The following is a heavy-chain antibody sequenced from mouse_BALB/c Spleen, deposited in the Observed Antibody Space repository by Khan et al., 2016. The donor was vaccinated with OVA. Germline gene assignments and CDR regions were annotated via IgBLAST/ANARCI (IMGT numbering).Heavy chain of an antibody. CDR3: ARVGYPPWFDD. V-gene: IGHV14-1*02. Sequence: IQLVQSGAELVRPGASVKLSCKTSGFTITDYYIHWVKQRPEQGLEWIGWIDPYTGNTTYDPKFQGRASLTADTSSNTAYLHLSSLTSADTAVYYCARVGYPPWFDDWGEGTLVAVS. D-gene: IGHD2-2*01. CDR2: IDPYTGNT. CDR1: GFTITDYY. J-gene: IGHJ3*01.